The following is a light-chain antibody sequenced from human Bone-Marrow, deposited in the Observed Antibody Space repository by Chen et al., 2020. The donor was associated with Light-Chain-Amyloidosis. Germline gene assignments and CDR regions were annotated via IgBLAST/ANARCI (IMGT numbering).Light chain of an antibody. CDR1: SRDVGSYNL. Sequence: QSALTQPASVSGSPGQSINISCTGTSRDVGSYNLVTWYQQHHGKAPKLMIFDVTKRPSGVSNRFSGSKSGNTASLTISGLQADDEADYYCCSYAGSTTYIVFGGGTKLTVL. CDR3: CSYAGSTTYIV. J-gene: IGLJ2*01. V-gene: IGLV2-23*02. CDR2: DVT.